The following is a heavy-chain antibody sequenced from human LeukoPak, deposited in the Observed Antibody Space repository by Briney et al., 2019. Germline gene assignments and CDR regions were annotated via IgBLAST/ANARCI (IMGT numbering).Heavy chain of an antibody. CDR1: GGSISSYY. J-gene: IGHJ3*02. CDR2: TYNKGST. V-gene: IGHV4-59*01. D-gene: IGHD6-19*01. Sequence: PSETLSLTSTVAGGSISSYYWSCIRQPPGKGLEWIGYTYNKGSTNYNPSFKSRVTISVDTSKNQFSLKLRSLTAADTAVYYCARDRPGIAVAGDAFDIWGQGTMVTVSS. CDR3: ARDRPGIAVAGDAFDI.